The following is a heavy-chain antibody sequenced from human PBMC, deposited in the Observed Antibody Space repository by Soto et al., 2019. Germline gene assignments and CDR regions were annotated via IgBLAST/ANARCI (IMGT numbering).Heavy chain of an antibody. V-gene: IGHV3-23*01. J-gene: IGHJ4*02. CDR3: AKQSGSGWYFDY. CDR2: ISGSGGST. Sequence: PWGSLRLSCAASGFTFISYAIIFFRHAPVKWLEWVSAISGSGGSTYYADSVKGRFTISRDNSKNTLYLQMNSLRAEDTAVYYCAKQSGSGWYFDYWGQGTLVTVSS. D-gene: IGHD6-19*01. CDR1: GFTFISYA.